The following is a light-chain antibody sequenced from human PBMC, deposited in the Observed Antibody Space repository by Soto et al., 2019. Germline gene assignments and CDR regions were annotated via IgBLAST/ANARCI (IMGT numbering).Light chain of an antibody. CDR3: QSYDRSLSGYV. CDR1: SSNIGARYD. CDR2: GNI. J-gene: IGLJ1*01. V-gene: IGLV1-40*01. Sequence: VLTQPPSVSGAPGQRVTISCTGSSSNIGARYDVHWYQQLPGTAPKLLIYGNINRPSGVPDRFSGSKSGTSASLAITGLQAEDEADYYCQSYDRSLSGYVFGTGTKVTVL.